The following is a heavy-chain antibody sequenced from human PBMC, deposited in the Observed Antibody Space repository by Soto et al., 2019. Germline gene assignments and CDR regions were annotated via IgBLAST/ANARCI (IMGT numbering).Heavy chain of an antibody. D-gene: IGHD2-8*01. J-gene: IGHJ4*02. CDR3: ARAPMVLSRSYFDS. V-gene: IGHV4-59*01. Sequence: SETLSLTXTVSGGSISNFYWSWIRQPPGKGLEWIGYISYSGNTNYNPSLKSRVSISVDTSKNQLSLNLTSVTAADTAVYYCARAPMVLSRSYFDSWGQGTPVTVSS. CDR2: ISYSGNT. CDR1: GGSISNFY.